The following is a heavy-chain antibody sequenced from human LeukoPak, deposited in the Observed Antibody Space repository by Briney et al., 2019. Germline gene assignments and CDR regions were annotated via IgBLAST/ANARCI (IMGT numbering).Heavy chain of an antibody. D-gene: IGHD3-10*01. J-gene: IGHJ5*02. CDR2: IIPIFGTA. CDR3: ARSVWFGEYLNWFDP. V-gene: IGHV1-69*13. CDR1: GGTFSSYA. Sequence: ASMKVSCKASGGTFSSYAISWVRQAPGQGLEWMGGIIPIFGTANYAQKFQGRVTITADESTSTAYMELSSLRSEDTAVYYCARSVWFGEYLNWFDPWGQGTLVTVSS.